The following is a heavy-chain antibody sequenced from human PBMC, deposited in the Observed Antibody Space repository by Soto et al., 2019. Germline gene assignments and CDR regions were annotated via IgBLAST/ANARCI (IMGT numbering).Heavy chain of an antibody. V-gene: IGHV3-23*01. CDR3: ARTGEGYSYSLRGSFDY. Sequence: GGSLRLSCAASGFTFSSYAMSWVRQAPGKGLEWVSAISGSGGSTYYADSVKGRFTISRDNSKNTLYLQMNSLRAEDTAVYYCARTGEGYSYSLRGSFDYWGQGTLVTVSS. CDR2: ISGSGGST. D-gene: IGHD5-18*01. J-gene: IGHJ4*02. CDR1: GFTFSSYA.